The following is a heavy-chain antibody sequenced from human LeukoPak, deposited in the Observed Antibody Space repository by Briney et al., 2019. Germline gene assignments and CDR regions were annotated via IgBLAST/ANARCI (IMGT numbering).Heavy chain of an antibody. CDR2: ISWNSAYI. CDR1: GFTLDDHA. J-gene: IGHJ1*01. CDR3: ARALWDSGLDF. V-gene: IGHV3-9*01. D-gene: IGHD1-26*01. Sequence: GGSLRLSCAASGFTLDDHAMHWVRQAPGKGLEWVSGISWNSAYIGYADSVKGRFTISRDNAKNSLYLQMSSLNPGDTALYFCARALWDSGLDFWGQGTLVTVSS.